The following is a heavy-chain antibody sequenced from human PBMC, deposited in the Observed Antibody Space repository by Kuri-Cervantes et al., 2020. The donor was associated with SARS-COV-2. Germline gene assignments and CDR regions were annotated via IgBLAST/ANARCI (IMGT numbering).Heavy chain of an antibody. CDR1: GGSISSYY. V-gene: IGHV4-59*08. Sequence: SETLSLTCTVSGGSISSYYWSWIRQPPGKGLEWIGYIYYSGSTNYKPSLKSRVTISVDTSKNQFSLKLSSVTAADTAIYYCAMSSDWNPLWYFDLWGRGTLVTVSS. J-gene: IGHJ2*01. CDR2: IYYSGST. D-gene: IGHD2-21*01. CDR3: AMSSDWNPLWYFDL.